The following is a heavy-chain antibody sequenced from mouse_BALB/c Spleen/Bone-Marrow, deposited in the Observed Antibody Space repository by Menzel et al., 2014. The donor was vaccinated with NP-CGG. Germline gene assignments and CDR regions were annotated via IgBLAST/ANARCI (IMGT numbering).Heavy chain of an antibody. Sequence: EVQVVESGGGLVKPGGSLKLSCAAPGFTFSVYYMYWVRQTPEKGLEWVATISDGGSYTYYPDSVKGRFTISRDNAKNSLYLQMTSLKSEDTAIYYCAGDSYYYGSSYWYFDVWGAGATVTVSS. CDR2: ISDGGSYT. V-gene: IGHV5-4*02. D-gene: IGHD1-1*01. CDR3: AGDSYYYGSSYWYFDV. J-gene: IGHJ1*01. CDR1: GFTFSVYY.